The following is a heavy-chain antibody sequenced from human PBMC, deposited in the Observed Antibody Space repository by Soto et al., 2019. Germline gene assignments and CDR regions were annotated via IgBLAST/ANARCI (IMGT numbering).Heavy chain of an antibody. CDR1: GYTFSNYW. CDR2: INTDGTTT. Sequence: GGSLRLSCAASGYTFSNYWMHWVRQAPGKGLVWISRINTDGTTTGYADSVKGRFTISRDNAKNTLYLHMKSLRAEDTAVYYCARDTFGPNDSWGQGTLVTVSS. J-gene: IGHJ4*02. D-gene: IGHD3-10*01. CDR3: ARDTFGPNDS. V-gene: IGHV3-74*01.